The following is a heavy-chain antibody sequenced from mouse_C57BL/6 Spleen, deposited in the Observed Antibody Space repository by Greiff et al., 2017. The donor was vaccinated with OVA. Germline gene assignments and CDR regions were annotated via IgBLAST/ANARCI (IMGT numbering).Heavy chain of an antibody. Sequence: VQVVESGAELAKPGASVKLSCKASGYTFTSYWMHWVKQRPGQSLEWIGYINPSSGYTKYNQKFKDKATLTADKSSSTAYMQLSSLTYEDSAVYYCATHGNYGKGAMDYWGQGTSVTVSS. CDR1: GYTFTSYW. CDR3: ATHGNYGKGAMDY. CDR2: INPSSGYT. D-gene: IGHD2-1*01. V-gene: IGHV1-7*01. J-gene: IGHJ4*01.